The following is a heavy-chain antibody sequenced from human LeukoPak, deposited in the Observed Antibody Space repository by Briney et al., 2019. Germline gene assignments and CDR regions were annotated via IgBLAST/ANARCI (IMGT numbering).Heavy chain of an antibody. CDR3: ARGIAAAALAPFDY. J-gene: IGHJ4*02. Sequence: SETLSLTCAVYGGSFSGYYWSWIRQPPGKGLERIGEINHSGSTNYNPSLKSRVTISVDTSKNQFSLKLSSVTAADTAVYYCARGIAAAALAPFDYWGQGTLVTVSS. CDR1: GGSFSGYY. D-gene: IGHD6-13*01. CDR2: INHSGST. V-gene: IGHV4-34*01.